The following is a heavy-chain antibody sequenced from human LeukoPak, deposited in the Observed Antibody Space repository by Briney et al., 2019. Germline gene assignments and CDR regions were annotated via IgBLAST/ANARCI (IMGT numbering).Heavy chain of an antibody. CDR3: AREGSGSYTYFDY. J-gene: IGHJ4*02. CDR1: GGSISSYY. Sequence: SETLSLTCTVSGGSISSYYWSWIRQPPGKGLEWIGYIYYSGSTNYNPSLKSRVTISVDTSKNQFSLKLSSVTAADAAVYYCAREGSGSYTYFDYWGQGTLVTVSS. CDR2: IYYSGST. V-gene: IGHV4-59*01. D-gene: IGHD3-10*01.